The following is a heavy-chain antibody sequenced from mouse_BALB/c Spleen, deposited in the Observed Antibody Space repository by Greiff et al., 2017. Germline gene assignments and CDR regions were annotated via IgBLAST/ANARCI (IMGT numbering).Heavy chain of an antibody. V-gene: IGHV1-69*02. CDR3: TRSGDSYYAMDY. Sequence: QVHVKQPGAELVRPGASVKLSCKASGYTFTSYWINWVKQRPGQGLEWIGNIYPSDSYTNYNQKFKDKATLTVDKSSSTAYMQLSSPTSEDSAVYYCTRSGDSYYAMDYGGQGTSGTVSS. D-gene: IGHD3-1*01. J-gene: IGHJ4*01. CDR2: IYPSDSYT. CDR1: GYTFTSYW.